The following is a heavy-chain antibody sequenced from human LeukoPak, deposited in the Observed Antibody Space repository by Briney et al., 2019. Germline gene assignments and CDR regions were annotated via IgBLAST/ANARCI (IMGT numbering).Heavy chain of an antibody. V-gene: IGHV3-23*01. Sequence: GGSLRLSCAASGLTFSSYAMSWVRQAPGRGLEWVSSISGSGGSTYYADSVKGRFTISRDNSKDTLYLQMHSLRGEDTAVYFCAKDRDYDFWSGYYWDNWGQGTLVTVSS. CDR2: ISGSGGST. D-gene: IGHD3-3*01. J-gene: IGHJ4*02. CDR3: AKDRDYDFWSGYYWDN. CDR1: GLTFSSYA.